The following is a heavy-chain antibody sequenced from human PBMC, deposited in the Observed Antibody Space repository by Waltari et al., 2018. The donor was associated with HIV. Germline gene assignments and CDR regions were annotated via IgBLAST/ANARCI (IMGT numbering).Heavy chain of an antibody. CDR3: ARRAYYDFWSGYYYFDY. J-gene: IGHJ4*02. D-gene: IGHD3-3*01. CDR2: INHSGST. Sequence: QVQLQQWCAGLLKPSEPLSLTCAVYGGSFRGYYWSWIRQPPGKGLEWIGEINHSGSTNYNPSLKSRVTISVDTSKNQFSLKLSSVTAADTAVYYCARRAYYDFWSGYYYFDYWGQGTLVTVSS. CDR1: GGSFRGYY. V-gene: IGHV4-34*01.